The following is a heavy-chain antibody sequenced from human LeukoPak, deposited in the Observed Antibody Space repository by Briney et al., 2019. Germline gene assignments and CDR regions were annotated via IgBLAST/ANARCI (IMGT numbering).Heavy chain of an antibody. CDR1: GGSFSGYY. CDR2: INHSGST. Sequence: SETLSLTCAVYGGSFSGYYWSWIRQPPGKGLEWIGEINHSGSTNYNPSLKSRVTISVDTSKNQFSLKLSSVTAADTAVYYCARDLRYSSGWGPGYYYYYMDVWGKGTTVTVSS. J-gene: IGHJ6*03. V-gene: IGHV4-34*01. D-gene: IGHD6-19*01. CDR3: ARDLRYSSGWGPGYYYYYMDV.